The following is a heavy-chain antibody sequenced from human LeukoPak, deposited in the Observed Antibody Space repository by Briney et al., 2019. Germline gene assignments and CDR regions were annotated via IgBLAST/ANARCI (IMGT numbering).Heavy chain of an antibody. D-gene: IGHD1-1*01. J-gene: IGHJ4*02. CDR3: ARDQFGTTFDY. CDR1: GYTFTAYY. Sequence: ASVKVSCKASGYTFTAYYIHWVRQAPGQGLGWMGWMNPNSGGTNYAQKFQGRVTMTRDTSISTAYMELSRLRSDDTAVYYCARDQFGTTFDYWGQGTLVTVSS. CDR2: MNPNSGGT. V-gene: IGHV1-2*02.